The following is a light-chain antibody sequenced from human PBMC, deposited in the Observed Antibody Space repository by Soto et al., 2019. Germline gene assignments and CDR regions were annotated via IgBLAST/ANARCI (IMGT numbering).Light chain of an antibody. CDR3: KQYGRSLYT. V-gene: IGKV3-20*01. J-gene: IGKJ2*01. CDR1: QSVSSSY. Sequence: EIVLTQSPGTLSLSPGERATLSCRARQSVSSSYLAWYQQKPGQAPRLLIYGASSSATGIPDRFSDSGSGTDFTLTISSLEPEDFAVYYCKQYGRSLYTFGQGTKLEIK. CDR2: GAS.